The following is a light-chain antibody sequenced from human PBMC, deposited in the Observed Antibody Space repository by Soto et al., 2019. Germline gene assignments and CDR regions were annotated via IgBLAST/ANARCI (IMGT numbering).Light chain of an antibody. J-gene: IGLJ3*02. V-gene: IGLV2-14*01. Sequence: QSALTQPASVSGSPGQSITISCAGTSGDIGAYNYVSWYQQHPGKAPKLMIYEVIRRPSGISHRFSGSKSGNTASLTISTLQAEDEADYYCSSYTTSSTVVFGGGTKLTVL. CDR1: SGDIGAYNY. CDR3: SSYTTSSTVV. CDR2: EVI.